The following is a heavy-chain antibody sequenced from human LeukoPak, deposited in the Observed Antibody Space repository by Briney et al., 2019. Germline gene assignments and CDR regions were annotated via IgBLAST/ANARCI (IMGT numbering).Heavy chain of an antibody. CDR1: GYTFTSYD. V-gene: IGHV1-8*01. J-gene: IGHJ6*03. D-gene: IGHD6-19*01. CDR2: TNPNSGNT. CDR3: ARVRGVAGTYYYYYMDV. Sequence: ASVKVSCKASGYTFTSYDINWVRQATGLGLEWMGWTNPNSGNTGYAQKFQGRVTMTRNTSISTAYMELSSLRSEDTAVYYCARVRGVAGTYYYYYMDVWGKGTTVTVSS.